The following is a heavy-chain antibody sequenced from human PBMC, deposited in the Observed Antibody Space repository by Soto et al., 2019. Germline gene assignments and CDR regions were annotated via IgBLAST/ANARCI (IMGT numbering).Heavy chain of an antibody. V-gene: IGHV4-28*03. CDR1: GYSITNSNW. CDR3: ARGSDRGTSFSSWSP. D-gene: IGHD6-13*01. CDR2: IFYDGST. Sequence: SETLSLTCAVSGYSITNSNWWGWIRQPPGKGLEWIGFIFYDGSTYYSPSLKSRITMSVDTSKNQFSLNLSFVTAVDTAIYYCARGSDRGTSFSSWSPWGQGTLVTVSS. J-gene: IGHJ5*02.